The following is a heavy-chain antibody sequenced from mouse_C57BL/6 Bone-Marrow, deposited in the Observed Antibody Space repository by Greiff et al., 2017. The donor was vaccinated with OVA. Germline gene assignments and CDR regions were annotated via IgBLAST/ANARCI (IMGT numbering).Heavy chain of an antibody. D-gene: IGHD1-1*01. J-gene: IGHJ1*03. V-gene: IGHV1-82*01. CDR2: IYPGDGDT. Sequence: QVQLKESGPELVKPGASVKISCKASGYAFSSSWMNWVKQRPGTGLEWIGRIYPGDGDTNYNGKFKGKATLTADKSSSTAYMQLSSLTSEDSAVYFCARSHYYGSSHWYFDVWGTGTTVTVSS. CDR3: ARSHYYGSSHWYFDV. CDR1: GYAFSSSW.